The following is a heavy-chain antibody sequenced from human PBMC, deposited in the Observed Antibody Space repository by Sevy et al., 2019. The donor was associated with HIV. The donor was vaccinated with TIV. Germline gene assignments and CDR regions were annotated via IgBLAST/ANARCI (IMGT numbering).Heavy chain of an antibody. J-gene: IGHJ3*02. Sequence: ASVKVSCKASGYSFSDYYLHWVRQVPGQGLEWMGWINPQNGVTNYTQNLQGRVTMTRDTSVSTAYLQLRGLQSDDTALYYCFIANYETSPADTFDIWGQGTMVTVSS. CDR3: FIANYETSPADTFDI. D-gene: IGHD3-3*01. V-gene: IGHV1-2*02. CDR1: GYSFSDYY. CDR2: INPQNGVT.